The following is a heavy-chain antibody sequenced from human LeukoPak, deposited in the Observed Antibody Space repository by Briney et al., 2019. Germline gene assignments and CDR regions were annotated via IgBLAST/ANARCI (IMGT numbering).Heavy chain of an antibody. V-gene: IGHV3-23*01. J-gene: IGHJ4*02. CDR2: LSSGGEKT. CDR3: AKDIEHFDS. D-gene: IGHD2-15*01. CDR1: GFMFRNFA. Sequence: GGSLRLSCAASGFMFRNFAMSWVRQAPGKGLEWVSGLSSGGEKTFYAGSVKGRFTISRDDSNATLFLQMNSLRIEDTAVYYCAKDIEHFDSWGQGTLVTVSS.